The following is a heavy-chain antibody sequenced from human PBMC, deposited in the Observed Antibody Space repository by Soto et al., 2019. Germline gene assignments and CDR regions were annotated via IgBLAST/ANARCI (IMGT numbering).Heavy chain of an antibody. CDR1: GFTFSSYA. J-gene: IGHJ4*02. D-gene: IGHD6-19*01. V-gene: IGHV3-23*01. CDR3: AKDSAPYGSGWYSEFDY. CDR2: ISGSGGST. Sequence: PGGSLRLSCAASGFTFSSYAMSWVRQAPGKGLEWVSAISGSGGSTYYADSVKGRFTISRDNSKNTLYLQMNSLRAEDTAVYYCAKDSAPYGSGWYSEFDYWGQGTLVTVSS.